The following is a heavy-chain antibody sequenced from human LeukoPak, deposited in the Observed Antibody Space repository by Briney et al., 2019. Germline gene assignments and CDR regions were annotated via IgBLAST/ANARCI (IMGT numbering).Heavy chain of an antibody. Sequence: ASVKVSCKSSGYIFTGYYMHWVRQAPGQGLEWMGWINPNSGGTNYAQKFQGRVTMTRDTSISTAYMELSRLRSDDTAVYYCARVTGIAAAGTFDYWGQGTVVTVSS. V-gene: IGHV1-2*02. D-gene: IGHD6-13*01. CDR1: GYIFTGYY. CDR3: ARVTGIAAAGTFDY. CDR2: INPNSGGT. J-gene: IGHJ4*02.